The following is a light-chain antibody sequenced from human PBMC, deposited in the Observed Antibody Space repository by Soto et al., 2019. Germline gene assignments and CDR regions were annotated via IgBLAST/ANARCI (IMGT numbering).Light chain of an antibody. Sequence: IVVTQSPATLSVSPGEGVTLSCRASQGVGSNLAWYQQRPGQAPRLLIYDASTRATGIPDRFSGSGSGTEFTLTISSLQSEDFAVNYCQQYGSSPQTFGQGTKVEIK. CDR1: QGVGSN. V-gene: IGKV3-15*01. CDR2: DAS. J-gene: IGKJ1*01. CDR3: QQYGSSPQT.